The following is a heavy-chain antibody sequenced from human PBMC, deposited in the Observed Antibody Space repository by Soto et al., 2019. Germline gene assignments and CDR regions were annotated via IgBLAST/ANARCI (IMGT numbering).Heavy chain of an antibody. CDR3: AREVYRGMDV. Sequence: HPGGSLRLSCAASGFTVSSNYMSWVRQAPGKGLEWVSVIYSGGSTYCADSVKGRFTISRDNSKNTLYLQMNSLRAADTAVYYCAREVYRGMDVWGQGTTVTVSS. V-gene: IGHV3-66*01. D-gene: IGHD1-20*01. CDR2: IYSGGST. CDR1: GFTVSSNY. J-gene: IGHJ6*02.